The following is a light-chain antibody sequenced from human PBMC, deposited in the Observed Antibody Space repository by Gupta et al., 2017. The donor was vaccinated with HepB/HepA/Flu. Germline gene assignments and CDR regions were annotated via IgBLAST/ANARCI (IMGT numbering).Light chain of an antibody. J-gene: IGLJ1*01. CDR1: STNIGAGYD. Sequence: QSVLTQPPSVSGAPGQRVPISCTGGSTNIGAGYDVHWYQQLPGTAPKLLIYDNSNRPSGVPDRFSGSKSGTSASLAITGLQAEDEADYYCQSYDSSLSVFVFGTGTKVTVL. CDR3: QSYDSSLSVFV. V-gene: IGLV1-40*01. CDR2: DNS.